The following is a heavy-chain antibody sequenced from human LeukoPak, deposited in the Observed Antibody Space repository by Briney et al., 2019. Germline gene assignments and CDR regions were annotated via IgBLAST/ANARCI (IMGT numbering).Heavy chain of an antibody. CDR1: GGSLSGSY. CDR2: INHSGRT. Sequence: SETLSLTCAVFGGSLSGSYCNWIRQTPGKGLEWIGEINHSGRTHYNSSLKSRVTISVDTSKSQCSLKLISVTAADTAFYFCARVGFASNWGFDSWGLGTLVTVSS. J-gene: IGHJ4*02. CDR3: ARVGFASNWGFDS. V-gene: IGHV4-34*01. D-gene: IGHD7-27*01.